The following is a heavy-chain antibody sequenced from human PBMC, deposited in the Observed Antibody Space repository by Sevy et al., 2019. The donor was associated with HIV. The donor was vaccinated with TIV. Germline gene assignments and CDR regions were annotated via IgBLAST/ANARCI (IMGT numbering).Heavy chain of an antibody. J-gene: IGHJ4*02. CDR1: GFTFSSYW. CDR3: AREGSGSLWYYFDY. CDR2: IKQDGSEK. Sequence: GGSLRLSCAASGFTFSSYWMTWVRQAPGKGLERVANIKQDGSEKYYVDSVKGRFTISRDNAKNSLYLQMNSLRAEDTAVYYCAREGSGSLWYYFDYWSQGTLVTVSS. V-gene: IGHV3-7*01. D-gene: IGHD3-22*01.